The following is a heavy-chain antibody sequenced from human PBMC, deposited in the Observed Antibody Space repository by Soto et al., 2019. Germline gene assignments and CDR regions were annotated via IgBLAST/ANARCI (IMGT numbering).Heavy chain of an antibody. J-gene: IGHJ2*01. Sequence: QVLLQQWGAGLLKPSETLSIPCAVYVGSFSGYYWSWLRQPPGKGLEWIVDINDSGSANYKPSLKRRVNISVDTSKTQFSLRLSSVTATDTAVDYCASGQGVYDLWSGSYTRHWYFDLWGRGTLVTVSS. V-gene: IGHV4-34*02. CDR3: ASGQGVYDLWSGSYTRHWYFDL. CDR2: INDSGSA. CDR1: VGSFSGYY. D-gene: IGHD3-3*01.